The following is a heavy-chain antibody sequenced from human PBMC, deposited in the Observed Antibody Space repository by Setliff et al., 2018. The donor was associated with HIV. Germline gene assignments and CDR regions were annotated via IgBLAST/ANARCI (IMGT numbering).Heavy chain of an antibody. J-gene: IGHJ3*02. V-gene: IGHV1-18*01. CDR3: ARVPYRSAWFSGGHDAFDI. D-gene: IGHD6-19*01. Sequence: ASVKVSCKASGYSFARYGLSWVRQAPGQGLEGMGWISGFNGNTKYAQSFQDRVAMTTETATSTAYMEMRSLRSDDTAVYFCARVPYRSAWFSGGHDAFDIWGQGTMVTVS. CDR2: ISGFNGNT. CDR1: GYSFARYG.